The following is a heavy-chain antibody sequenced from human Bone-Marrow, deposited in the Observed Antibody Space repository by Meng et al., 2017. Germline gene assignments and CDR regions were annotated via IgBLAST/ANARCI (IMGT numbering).Heavy chain of an antibody. V-gene: IGHV4-39*07. D-gene: IGHD6-19*01. CDR2: FYHSGST. Sequence: SETLSLTCTVSGGFISSSSYYWGWIRQPPGKGLEWIGEFYHSGSTNYNPSLKSRVTISVDKYKNQFSLQLSSVTAADTAVYYRARGTLSSGWWIAVFWPHHFEYWGQGTLVTVSS. J-gene: IGHJ4*02. CDR3: ARGTLSSGWWIAVFWPHHFEY. CDR1: GGFISSSSYY.